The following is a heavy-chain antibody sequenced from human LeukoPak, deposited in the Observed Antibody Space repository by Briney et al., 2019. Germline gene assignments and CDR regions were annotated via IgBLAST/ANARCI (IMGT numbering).Heavy chain of an antibody. V-gene: IGHV1-2*02. Sequence: ASVKVSCKASGYTFTGYYMHWVRQAPGQGLEWMGWINPNSGGTNYAQKFQGRVTMTRDTSISTAYMELTGLRSDDTAVYYCARDNGDYWFDYWGQGTLVTVSS. CDR1: GYTFTGYY. J-gene: IGHJ4*02. D-gene: IGHD4-17*01. CDR3: ARDNGDYWFDY. CDR2: INPNSGGT.